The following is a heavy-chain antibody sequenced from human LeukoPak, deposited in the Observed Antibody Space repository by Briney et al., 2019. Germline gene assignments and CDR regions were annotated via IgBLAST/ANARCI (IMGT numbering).Heavy chain of an antibody. CDR3: ARGVRQWLMSDYYYYMDV. CDR2: INPNCGGT. D-gene: IGHD6-19*01. V-gene: IGHV1-2*02. CDR1: GYTFTGYY. Sequence: ASVKVSCKASGYTFTGYYMHWVRQAPGQGLEWMGWINPNCGGTNYAQKFQGRVTMTRDTSISTAYMELSRLRSDDTAVYYCARGVRQWLMSDYYYYMDVWGKGTTVTVSS. J-gene: IGHJ6*03.